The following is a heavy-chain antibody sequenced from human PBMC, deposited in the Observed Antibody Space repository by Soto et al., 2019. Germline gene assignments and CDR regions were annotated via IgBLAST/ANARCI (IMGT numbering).Heavy chain of an antibody. Sequence: SETLSLTCTVSGGSISSYFWSWIRQPPGKGLEWIGYIYHSGYTIFNPSLRSRVSMSVDTSKNQFSLNLSSVTAADTAVYYCARQSAVAGNWFDPWGQGTLVTVSS. V-gene: IGHV4-59*08. D-gene: IGHD6-19*01. CDR2: IYHSGYT. J-gene: IGHJ5*02. CDR1: GGSISSYF. CDR3: ARQSAVAGNWFDP.